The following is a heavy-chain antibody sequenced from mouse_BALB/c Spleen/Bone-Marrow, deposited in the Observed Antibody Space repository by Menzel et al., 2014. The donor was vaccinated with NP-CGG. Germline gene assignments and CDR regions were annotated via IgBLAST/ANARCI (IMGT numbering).Heavy chain of an antibody. J-gene: IGHJ4*01. CDR1: GYTFSSYW. Sequence: QVQLQQSGAELMKPGASVKISCKATGYTFSSYWMEWVKQRPGHGLEWIGEILPGSGSTNYNEKFKGKATFTADTSSNTAYMQLSSLTSEDSAVYYCATGGSPMDYWGQGTSVTVSS. CDR2: ILPGSGST. CDR3: ATGGSPMDY. D-gene: IGHD1-1*02. V-gene: IGHV1-9*01.